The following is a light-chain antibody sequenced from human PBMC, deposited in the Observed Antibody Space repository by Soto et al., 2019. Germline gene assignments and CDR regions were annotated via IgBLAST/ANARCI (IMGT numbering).Light chain of an antibody. CDR1: HDIRSD. J-gene: IGKJ1*01. Sequence: EIVMTQSPVTLSVSPGERATLSCRASHDIRSDLAWYQQKPGQAPRLLMYGASIRATCIPARFSGSGSGTDFTLTISSLQSEDLAVYYCQQYINWTFGQGTKLEIK. V-gene: IGKV3-15*01. CDR2: GAS. CDR3: QQYINWT.